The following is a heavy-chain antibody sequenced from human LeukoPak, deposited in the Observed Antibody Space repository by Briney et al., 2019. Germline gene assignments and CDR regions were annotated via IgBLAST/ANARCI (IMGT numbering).Heavy chain of an antibody. CDR3: ARGFMGSDTIFGVVILPYNWYDP. D-gene: IGHD3-3*01. CDR2: INHSGST. J-gene: IGHJ5*02. V-gene: IGHV4-34*01. Sequence: KPSETLSLTCAVYGGSFSGYYWSWIRQPPGKGLEWIGEINHSGSTNYNPSLKSRVTISVDTSKNQFSLKLSSVTAADTAVYYCARGFMGSDTIFGVVILPYNWYDPWGQGTLVTVSS. CDR1: GGSFSGYY.